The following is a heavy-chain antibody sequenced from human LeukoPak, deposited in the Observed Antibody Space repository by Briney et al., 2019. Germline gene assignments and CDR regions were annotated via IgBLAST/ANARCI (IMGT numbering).Heavy chain of an antibody. CDR2: LYTSGST. V-gene: IGHV4-4*07. CDR3: ARNYCSSTSCRRPNIRYYYMDV. J-gene: IGHJ6*03. D-gene: IGHD2-2*01. Sequence: SETLSLTCTVSGGSISSYYWSWIRQPAGKGLEWIGRLYTSGSTNYNPSLKSRVTMSVDTSKNQFSLKLSSVTAADTAVYYCARNYCSSTSCRRPNIRYYYMDVWGKGTTVTVSS. CDR1: GGSISSYY.